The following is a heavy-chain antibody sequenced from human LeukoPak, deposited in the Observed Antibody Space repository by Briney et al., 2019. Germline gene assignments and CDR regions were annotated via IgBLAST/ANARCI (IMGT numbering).Heavy chain of an antibody. CDR3: ARDSGIAVASIGY. CDR1: GFTVSSNY. J-gene: IGHJ4*02. V-gene: IGHV3-66*01. D-gene: IGHD6-19*01. CDR2: IYSGGST. Sequence: PGGSLRLSCAASGFTVSSNYMSWVRQAPGKGLEWVSVIYSGGSTYYADSVKGRFTISRDNSKNTLYLQMNSLRAEDTAVYYCARDSGIAVASIGYWGQGTLVTVSS.